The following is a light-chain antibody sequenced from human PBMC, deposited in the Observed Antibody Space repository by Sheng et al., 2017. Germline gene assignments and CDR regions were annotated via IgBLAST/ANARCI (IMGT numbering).Light chain of an antibody. CDR3: QAWDRDSAV. V-gene: IGLV3-1*01. J-gene: IGLJ2*01. CDR1: YLGQKY. Sequence: SYEVTQPPSVSVSPGQTVSITCSGPYLGQKYNSWYQHKPGQSPVLVIFQDTRRPSGIPDRFSGFSSGNTATLTISGTQLVDEADYYCQAWDRDSAVFGGGTRLTVL. CDR2: QDT.